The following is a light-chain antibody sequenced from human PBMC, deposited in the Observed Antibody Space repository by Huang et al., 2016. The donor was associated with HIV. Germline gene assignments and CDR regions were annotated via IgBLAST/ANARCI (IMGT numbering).Light chain of an antibody. Sequence: DIQMTQSPSSPSASVGDRVTITCRASQSISTYLNWYQQKPGTAPKLLIYGASSLQSGVPSRFSGSRSGTDFTLSISSLQPEDFATYYCQQSFSTLLITFGQGTRLEIK. J-gene: IGKJ5*01. CDR2: GAS. CDR3: QQSFSTLLIT. V-gene: IGKV1-39*01. CDR1: QSISTY.